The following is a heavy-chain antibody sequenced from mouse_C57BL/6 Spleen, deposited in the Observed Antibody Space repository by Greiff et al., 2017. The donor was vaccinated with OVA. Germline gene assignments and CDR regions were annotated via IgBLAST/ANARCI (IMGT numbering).Heavy chain of an antibody. CDR1: GFTFSSYA. V-gene: IGHV5-4*01. J-gene: IGHJ1*03. CDR3: ERDDYYDYDWYFDV. Sequence: EVKVVESGGGLVKPGGSLKLSCAASGFTFSSYAMSWVRQTPVKRLEWVATISDGGSYTYYPDNVKGRFTISRDNATNNLYLQMSHLKSEDTAMDYCERDDYYDYDWYFDVWGTGTTVTVSS. CDR2: ISDGGSYT. D-gene: IGHD2-4*01.